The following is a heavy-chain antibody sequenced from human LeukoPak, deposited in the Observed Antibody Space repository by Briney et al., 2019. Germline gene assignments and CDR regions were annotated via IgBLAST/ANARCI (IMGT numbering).Heavy chain of an antibody. J-gene: IGHJ4*02. CDR1: GFTFSSYV. CDR3: AKTGGCSSTSCFRYPFYFDY. D-gene: IGHD2-2*01. Sequence: GGSLRLSCAASGFTFSSYVMSWVCQAPGKGLEWVSSVTSGDTRHYADSVKGRFTISRDNSKSTLYLQMNSLRDEDTALYYCAKTGGCSSTSCFRYPFYFDYWGQGSLATVSS. V-gene: IGHV3-23*01. CDR2: VTSGDTR.